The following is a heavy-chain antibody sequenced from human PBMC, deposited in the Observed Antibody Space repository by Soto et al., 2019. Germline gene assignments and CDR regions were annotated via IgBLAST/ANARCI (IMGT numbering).Heavy chain of an antibody. CDR3: ARDAPNELHDYGDYGTEFDY. CDR2: ISSSSSYI. J-gene: IGHJ4*02. Sequence: GGSLRLSCAASGFTFSSYSMNWVRQAPGKGLEWVSSISSSSSYIYYADSVKGRFTISRDNAKNSLYLQMNSLRAEDTAVYYCARDAPNELHDYGDYGTEFDYWGQGTLVTVSS. CDR1: GFTFSSYS. D-gene: IGHD4-17*01. V-gene: IGHV3-21*01.